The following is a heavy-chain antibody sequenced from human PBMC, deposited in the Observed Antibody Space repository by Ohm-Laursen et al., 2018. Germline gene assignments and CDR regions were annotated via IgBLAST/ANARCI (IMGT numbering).Heavy chain of an antibody. CDR1: GDSLSSGPEN. D-gene: IGHD1-1*01. Sequence: SETLSLTCTVSGDSLSSGPENWSWIRQPPGQGLEFIGFIYSGGNTNYNPSLKNRVTMSVDTSKNQFSLKLNSVTAADTAVYYCARGRRTTGWPYFDYWGQGTLVTVSS. J-gene: IGHJ4*02. CDR2: IYSGGNT. V-gene: IGHV4-61*01. CDR3: ARGRRTTGWPYFDY.